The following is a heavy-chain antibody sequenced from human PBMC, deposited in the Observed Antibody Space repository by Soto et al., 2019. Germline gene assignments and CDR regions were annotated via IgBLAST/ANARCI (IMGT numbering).Heavy chain of an antibody. V-gene: IGHV4-39*01. D-gene: IGHD6-19*01. CDR2: IYYSGST. CDR1: GGSISGSSYY. Sequence: SETLSLTCTVSGGSISGSSYYWGWIRQPPGKGLEWIGNIYYSGSTYYNPSLKSRVTISVDTSKNQFSLKLSSVTAADTAVYYCTRYSAWSQYYFDHWGQGVLVTVSS. CDR3: TRYSAWSQYYFDH. J-gene: IGHJ4*02.